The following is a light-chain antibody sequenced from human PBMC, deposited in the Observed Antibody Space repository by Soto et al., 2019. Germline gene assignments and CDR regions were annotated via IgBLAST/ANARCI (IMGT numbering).Light chain of an antibody. CDR3: QQRLHWPPVT. Sequence: EVVLTQSPATLSLSPGERATLSCRASQSVSSYLAWYQQKPGQAPRLLIYDASNRAAGIPARFSGSGSGTDFTLTISSLEPEDFAIHYCQQRLHWPPVTFGQGTRLEIK. CDR2: DAS. V-gene: IGKV3-11*01. CDR1: QSVSSY. J-gene: IGKJ5*01.